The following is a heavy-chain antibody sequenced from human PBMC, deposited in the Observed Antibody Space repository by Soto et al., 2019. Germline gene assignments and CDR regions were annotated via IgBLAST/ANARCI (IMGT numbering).Heavy chain of an antibody. CDR2: ISYDGSNK. CDR1: GFTFSSYG. D-gene: IGHD4-17*01. J-gene: IGHJ3*02. Sequence: GGSLRLSCAASGFTFSSYGMHWVRQAPGKGLEWVAVISYDGSNKYYADSVKGRFTISRDNSKNTLYLQMNSLRAEDTAVYYCAKPRSYGDYESAFDIWGQGTMVTVSS. V-gene: IGHV3-30*18. CDR3: AKPRSYGDYESAFDI.